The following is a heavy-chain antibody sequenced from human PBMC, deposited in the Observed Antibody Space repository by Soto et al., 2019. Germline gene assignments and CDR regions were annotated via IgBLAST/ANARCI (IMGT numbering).Heavy chain of an antibody. V-gene: IGHV3-30-3*01. D-gene: IGHD1-26*01. CDR3: ARGLWELLRY. CDR1: GFTFSSYA. CDR2: ISYDGSNK. J-gene: IGHJ4*02. Sequence: GGSLRLSCAASGFTFSSYAMHWVRQAPGKGLEWVAVISYDGSNKYYADSVKGRFTISRDNSKNTLYLQMNSLRAEDTAVYYCARGLWELLRYWGQGTLVTVSS.